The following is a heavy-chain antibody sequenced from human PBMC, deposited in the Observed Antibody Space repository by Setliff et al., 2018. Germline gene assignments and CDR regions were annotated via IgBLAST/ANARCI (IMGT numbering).Heavy chain of an antibody. V-gene: IGHV3-23*01. Sequence: GVLRLSCAASGFIFSSYAMNWVRQAPGKGLEWVAGIEGHVGATAYADSVRGRFTISRDNSKNTLYLQMNSLRAEDTAVYYCAKVEVGARLHDYWGQGNLGTVS. D-gene: IGHD1-26*01. CDR1: GFIFSSYA. CDR3: AKVEVGARLHDY. CDR2: IEGHVGAT. J-gene: IGHJ4*02.